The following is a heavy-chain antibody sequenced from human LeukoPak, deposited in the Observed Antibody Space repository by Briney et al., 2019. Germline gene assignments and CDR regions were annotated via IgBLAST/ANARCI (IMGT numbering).Heavy chain of an antibody. J-gene: IGHJ4*02. CDR2: INAGNGNT. D-gene: IGHD3-16*01. CDR3: ARGGTDYDYVWGSFHFDY. CDR1: GYTFSSFT. V-gene: IGHV1-3*01. Sequence: ASVKVSCKASGYTFSSFTMHWLRQAPGQRLEWMGWINAGNGNTKYSRRFQGRVTITRDTSASTAYMELTSLRSGDTAVYYCARGGTDYDYVWGSFHFDYWGQGTLVTVSS.